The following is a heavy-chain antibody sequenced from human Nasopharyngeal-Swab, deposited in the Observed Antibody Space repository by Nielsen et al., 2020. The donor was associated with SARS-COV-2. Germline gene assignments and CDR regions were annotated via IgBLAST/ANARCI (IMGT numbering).Heavy chain of an antibody. CDR3: AREYCSGGSCYGNYGMDV. V-gene: IGHV1-69*04. Sequence: SVKVSCKASGGTFSSYAISWVRQAPAQGLEWMGRIIPILGIANYAQKFQGRVTITADKSTSTAYMELSSLRSEDTAVYYCAREYCSGGSCYGNYGMDVWGQGTTVTVSS. D-gene: IGHD2-15*01. CDR2: IIPILGIA. J-gene: IGHJ6*02. CDR1: GGTFSSYA.